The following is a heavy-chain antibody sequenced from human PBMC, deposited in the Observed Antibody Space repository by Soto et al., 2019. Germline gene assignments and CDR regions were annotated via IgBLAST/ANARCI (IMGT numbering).Heavy chain of an antibody. CDR3: AKAIVVVAAISLEGIDY. CDR1: GVTFISYG. V-gene: IGHV3-30*18. D-gene: IGHD2-15*01. J-gene: IGHJ4*02. Sequence: GGFLRLSCAASGVTFISYGMHWVRQAPGKGLEWVAVISYDGSNKYYADSVKGRFTISRDNSKNTLYLQMNSLRAEDTAVYYCAKAIVVVAAISLEGIDYWGQGTLVTVSS. CDR2: ISYDGSNK.